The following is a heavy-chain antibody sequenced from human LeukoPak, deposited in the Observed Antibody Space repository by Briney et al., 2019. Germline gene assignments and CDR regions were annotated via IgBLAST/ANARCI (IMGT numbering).Heavy chain of an antibody. Sequence: PSETLSLTCAVYGGSFSGDYWSWIRQPPGKGLEWIGEINQSGSTNYNPSLKSRVTISVDTSKNQFSLKLSSVTAADTAVYYCARNGGDYYDSSGYYFVFDYWGQGTLVTVSS. CDR3: ARNGGDYYDSSGYYFVFDY. CDR1: GGSFSGDY. D-gene: IGHD3-22*01. CDR2: INQSGST. J-gene: IGHJ4*02. V-gene: IGHV4-34*01.